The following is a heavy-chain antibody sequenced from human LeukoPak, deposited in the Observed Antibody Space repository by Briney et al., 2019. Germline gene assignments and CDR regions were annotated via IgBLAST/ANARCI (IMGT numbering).Heavy chain of an antibody. Sequence: SETLSLTCTVSGGSVSSGSYYWSWIRQPPGKGLEWIGYIYYSGSTNYNPSLKSRVTISVDTSKNQFSLKLSSVTAADTAVYYCARGLLFDYFDYWGQGTLVTVSS. J-gene: IGHJ4*02. CDR1: GGSVSSGSYY. CDR3: ARGLLFDYFDY. V-gene: IGHV4-61*01. D-gene: IGHD3-3*01. CDR2: IYYSGST.